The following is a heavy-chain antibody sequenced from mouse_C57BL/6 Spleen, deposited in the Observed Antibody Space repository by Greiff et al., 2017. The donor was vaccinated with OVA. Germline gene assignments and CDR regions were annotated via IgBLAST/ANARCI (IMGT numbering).Heavy chain of an antibody. D-gene: IGHD1-1*01. J-gene: IGHJ2*01. CDR2: IRNKANGYTT. CDR3: ASSPSYYGSSDYFDY. Sequence: VQLKESGGGLVQPGGSLSLSCAASGFTFTDYYMSWVRQPPGKALEWLGFIRNKANGYTTEYSASVKGRFTISRDNSQSILYLQMNALRAEDSATYYCASSPSYYGSSDYFDYWGQGTTLTVSS. CDR1: GFTFTDYY. V-gene: IGHV7-3*01.